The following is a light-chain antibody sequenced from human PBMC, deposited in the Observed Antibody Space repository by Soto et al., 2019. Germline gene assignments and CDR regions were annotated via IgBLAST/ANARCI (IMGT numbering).Light chain of an antibody. CDR3: QQYSSNPLT. V-gene: IGKV1-5*03. CDR2: KAS. CDR1: QSISSW. J-gene: IGKJ4*01. Sequence: DIQMTQSPSTLSASVGDRVSITCRASQSISSWLAWYQQKPGKAPKLLIYKASSLEGGVPSRFSGSGSGTEFTLTISSLQPDDFGTYYCQQYSSNPLTFGGGTKVEIK.